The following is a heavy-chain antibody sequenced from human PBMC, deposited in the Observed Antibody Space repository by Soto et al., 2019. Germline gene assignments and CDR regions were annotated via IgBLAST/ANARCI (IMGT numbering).Heavy chain of an antibody. V-gene: IGHV4-4*02. D-gene: IGHD1-26*01. CDR3: ARMPGIVGSWGFDY. CDR1: GGSISSSNW. J-gene: IGHJ4*02. CDR2: IYHSGST. Sequence: KPSETLSLTCAVSGGSISSSNWWSWVRQPPGKGLEWIGEIYHSGSTNYNPSLKSRVTISVDKSKNQFSLKLSSVTAVDTAVYYCARMPGIVGSWGFDYWGQGTLVTVSS.